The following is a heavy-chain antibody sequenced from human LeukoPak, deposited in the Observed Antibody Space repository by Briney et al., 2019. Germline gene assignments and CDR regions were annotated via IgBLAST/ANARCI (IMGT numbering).Heavy chain of an antibody. CDR2: MSPNSGDT. J-gene: IGHJ4*02. D-gene: IGHD7-27*01. CDR3: VRGPPNWGFDF. CDR1: GYTFTSYD. Sequence: ASVKVSCKASGYTFTSYDINWVRHATGQGLEWMGWMSPNSGDTGYSQKFQGRVTMTRDTSISTAFMELTSLRSEDTAVYYCVRGPPNWGFDFWGQGALVTDSS. V-gene: IGHV1-8*01.